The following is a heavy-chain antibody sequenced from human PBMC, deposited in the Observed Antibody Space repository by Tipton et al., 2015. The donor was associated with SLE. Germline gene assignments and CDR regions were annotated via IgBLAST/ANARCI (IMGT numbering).Heavy chain of an antibody. J-gene: IGHJ4*02. CDR1: GGSFSGYY. D-gene: IGHD3-22*01. CDR3: ASSYSSAYFSYFFDY. CDR2: IYSSGST. V-gene: IGHV4-59*10. Sequence: TLSLTCAVYGGSFSGYYWSWIRQPAGKGLEWIGRIYSSGSTNYNPSLKSRVTMSVDTSQNQFSLKLSSVTAADTALYYCASSYSSAYFSYFFDYWGQGTLVTVSS.